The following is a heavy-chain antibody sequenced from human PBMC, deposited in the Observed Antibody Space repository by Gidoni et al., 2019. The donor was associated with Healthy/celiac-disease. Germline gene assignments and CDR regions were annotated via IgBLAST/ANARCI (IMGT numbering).Heavy chain of an antibody. V-gene: IGHV3-53*01. CDR1: GFTVSSNY. CDR2: IYSGGST. J-gene: IGHJ3*02. Sequence: EVQLVESGGGLIQPGGSLRLSCAASGFTVSSNYMGWVRQAPGTGLEWVSVIYSGGSTYYADSVKGRFTISRDKSKNTLYLQMNSLRAEDTAVYYCARGQTTVTIGAFDIWGQGTMVTVSS. D-gene: IGHD4-17*01. CDR3: ARGQTTVTIGAFDI.